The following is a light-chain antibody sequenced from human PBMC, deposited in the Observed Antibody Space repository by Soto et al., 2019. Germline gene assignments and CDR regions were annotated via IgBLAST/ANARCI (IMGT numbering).Light chain of an antibody. J-gene: IGLJ1*01. CDR3: CSYAGSYKV. V-gene: IGLV2-11*01. CDR1: SSDVGGYNY. CDR2: DVS. Sequence: QSVLTQPRSVSGSPGQSVTISCTGTSSDVGGYNYVSWYQQHPGKAPKLMIYDVSKRPSGVPDRFSGSKSGNTASLTISGLRAEDEADYYCCSYAGSYKVFGTGTQLTVL.